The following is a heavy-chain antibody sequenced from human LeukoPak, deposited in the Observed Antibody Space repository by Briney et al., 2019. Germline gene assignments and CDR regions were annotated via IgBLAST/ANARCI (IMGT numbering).Heavy chain of an antibody. V-gene: IGHV3-21*01. J-gene: IGHJ4*02. CDR3: ARDLKTAMDYFDY. D-gene: IGHD2-2*01. CDR1: GFTFSSYS. Sequence: GSLRLSCAASGFTFSSYSMNWVRQAPGKGLEWVSSISSSSSYIYYADSVKGRFTISRDNAKNSLYLQMNSLRAEDTAVYYCARDLKTAMDYFDYWGQGALVTVSS. CDR2: ISSSSSYI.